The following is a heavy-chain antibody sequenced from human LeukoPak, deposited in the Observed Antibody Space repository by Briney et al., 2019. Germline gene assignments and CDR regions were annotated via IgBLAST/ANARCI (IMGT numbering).Heavy chain of an antibody. CDR1: EFTFSSHW. J-gene: IGHJ4*02. V-gene: IGHV3-74*01. Sequence: RGSLRLSCAASEFTFSSHWMHWVRQVPGKGLVWVSRINSDGSSTTYADSVKGRFTVSRDNAKNTLYLQMNSLRVEDTAVYYCVRSIYYFDFWGQGTLVTVSS. CDR2: INSDGSST. D-gene: IGHD3-10*01. CDR3: VRSIYYFDF.